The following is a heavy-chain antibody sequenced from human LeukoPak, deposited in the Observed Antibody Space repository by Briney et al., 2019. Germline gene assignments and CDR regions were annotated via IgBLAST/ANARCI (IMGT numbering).Heavy chain of an antibody. CDR2: INPNSGGT. CDR1: GSTFTGKY. J-gene: IGHJ4*02. D-gene: IGHD6-19*01. V-gene: IGHV1-2*02. Sequence: GASVKVSCKASGSTFTGKYMHWVRQAPGQGLGWMGWINPNSGGTNYAQKFQDRVTMTRDTSISTAYMELSRLRSDDTAVYYCARGAGYSSGWYNDYWGQGTLVTVSS. CDR3: ARGAGYSSGWYNDY.